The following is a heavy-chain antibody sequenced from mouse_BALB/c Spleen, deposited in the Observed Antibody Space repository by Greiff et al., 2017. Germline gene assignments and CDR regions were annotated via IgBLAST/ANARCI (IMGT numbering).Heavy chain of an antibody. CDR3: ARDKGHYYAMDD. J-gene: IGHJ4*01. V-gene: IGHV7-3*02. Sequence: EVKLVESGGGLVQPGGSLRLSCATSGFTFTDYYMSWVRQPPGKALEWLGFIRNKANGYTTEYSASVKGRFTISRDNSQSILYLQMNTLRAEDSATYYGARDKGHYYAMDDWGQGTSVTVSS. CDR2: IRNKANGYTT. CDR1: GFTFTDYY.